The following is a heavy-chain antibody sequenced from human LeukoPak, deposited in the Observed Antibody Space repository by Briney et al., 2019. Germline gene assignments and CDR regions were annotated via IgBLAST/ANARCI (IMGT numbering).Heavy chain of an antibody. V-gene: IGHV1-8*03. Sequence: ASVKVSCKASGYTFTSYDINWVREATGQGLEWMGWMNPNSGSTGYAQKFQGRVTITRNTSISTAYMELSGLRSEDTAVYYCARGRSTGYPYYFEYWGQGTLVTVSS. CDR1: GYTFTSYD. D-gene: IGHD5-12*01. CDR3: ARGRSTGYPYYFEY. J-gene: IGHJ4*02. CDR2: MNPNSGST.